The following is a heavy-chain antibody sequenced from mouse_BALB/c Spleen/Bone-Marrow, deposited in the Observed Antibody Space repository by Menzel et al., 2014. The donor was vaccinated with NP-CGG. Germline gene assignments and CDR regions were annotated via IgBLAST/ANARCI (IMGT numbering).Heavy chain of an antibody. CDR2: IYPGSGST. Sequence: GSELVRPGASVKLSCEASGYTFTSYWMHWVKQRHGQGLEWIGNIYPGSGSTNYDEKFKSKGTLTVDTSSSTAYMHLSSLTSEDSAVYYCTRGYYPYCYAMDYWGQGTSVTVSS. CDR1: GYTFTSYW. D-gene: IGHD2-3*01. V-gene: IGHV1S22*01. CDR3: TRGYYPYCYAMDY. J-gene: IGHJ4*01.